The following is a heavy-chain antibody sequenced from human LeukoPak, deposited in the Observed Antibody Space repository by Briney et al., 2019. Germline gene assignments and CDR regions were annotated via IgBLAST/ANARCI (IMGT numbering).Heavy chain of an antibody. J-gene: IGHJ3*02. CDR1: GFTFSSYS. D-gene: IGHD2-2*02. Sequence: GGSLRLSCAASGFTFSSYSMKWVRQAPGKGLEWVSSISSSSSYIYYADSVKGRFTISRDNSENTLYLQMNSLRAEDTAVYYCAREVDIVVPAAIDTEGAFDIWGQGTMVTVSS. CDR3: AREVDIVVPAAIDTEGAFDI. CDR2: ISSSSSYI. V-gene: IGHV3-21*01.